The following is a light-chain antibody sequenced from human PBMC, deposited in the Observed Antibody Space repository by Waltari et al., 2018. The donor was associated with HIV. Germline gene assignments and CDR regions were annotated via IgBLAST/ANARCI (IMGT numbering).Light chain of an antibody. J-gene: IGKJ1*01. V-gene: IGKV3-20*01. Sequence: EIVLTQSPATLSLSPGDRAILSCRARQSINTNYLAWYQQKGGQAPRLVIYGASNSATGIPDRFSSSGSGTDFTLTISRLGPEDCAVYCCQQYGTSPWTFGQGTNVEIK. CDR1: QSINTNY. CDR2: GAS. CDR3: QQYGTSPWT.